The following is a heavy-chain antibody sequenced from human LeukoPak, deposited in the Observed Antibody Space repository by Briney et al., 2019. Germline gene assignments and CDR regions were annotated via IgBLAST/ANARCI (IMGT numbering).Heavy chain of an antibody. Sequence: ASVKVSCKASGYTFTGYYMHWVRQAPGQGLEWMGRINPNSGGTNYAQKFQGRVTMTRNTSISTAYMELSSLRSEDTAVYYCARGTTYYDFWSGYYTGWHYFDYWGQGTLVTVSS. V-gene: IGHV1-2*06. CDR1: GYTFTGYY. D-gene: IGHD3-3*01. CDR3: ARGTTYYDFWSGYYTGWHYFDY. CDR2: INPNSGGT. J-gene: IGHJ4*02.